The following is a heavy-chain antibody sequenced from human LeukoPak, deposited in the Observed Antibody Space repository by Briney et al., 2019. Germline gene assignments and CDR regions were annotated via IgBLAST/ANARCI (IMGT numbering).Heavy chain of an antibody. Sequence: SQTLSLTCTVSGGSISSGSYYWSWIRQPAGKGLEWIGRIYTSGSTNYNPSLKSRVTMSVDTSKNQFSLKLSSVTAADTAVYYCARDRGYCSSTSCRWFDPWGQGTLVTVSS. J-gene: IGHJ5*02. D-gene: IGHD2-2*01. CDR1: GGSISSGSYY. CDR2: IYTSGST. CDR3: ARDRGYCSSTSCRWFDP. V-gene: IGHV4-61*02.